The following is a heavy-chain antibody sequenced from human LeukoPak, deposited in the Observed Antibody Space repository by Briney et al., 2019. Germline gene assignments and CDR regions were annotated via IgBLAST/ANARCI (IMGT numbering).Heavy chain of an antibody. CDR3: AKGGQIAPPYYFDY. CDR2: INPNSGGT. D-gene: IGHD3-16*01. V-gene: IGHV1-2*02. J-gene: IGHJ4*02. CDR1: GYTFTGYY. Sequence: ASVKVSCKASGYTFTGYYMHWVRQAPGQGLEWMGWINPNSGGTNYAQKFQGRVTMTRDTSNSTAYMELSRLRSDDTAVYYCAKGGQIAPPYYFDYWGQGTLVTVSS.